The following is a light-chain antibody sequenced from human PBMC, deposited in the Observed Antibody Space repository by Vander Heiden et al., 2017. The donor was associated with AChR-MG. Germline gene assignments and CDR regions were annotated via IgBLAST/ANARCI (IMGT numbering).Light chain of an antibody. V-gene: IGKV3-11*01. CDR3: QQRSNWPLLT. Sequence: EIVLTQSPATLSLSPRERATLPCRASQSVSSYLAWYQQKPGQAPRLLIYDASNRATGIPARFSGSGSGTDFTLTISSLEPEDFAVYYCQQRSNWPLLTFGGGTKVEIK. J-gene: IGKJ4*01. CDR2: DAS. CDR1: QSVSSY.